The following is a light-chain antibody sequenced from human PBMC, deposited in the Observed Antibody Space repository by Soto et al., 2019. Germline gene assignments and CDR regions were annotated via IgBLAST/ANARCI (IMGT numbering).Light chain of an antibody. CDR2: AAS. J-gene: IGKJ4*01. CDR3: QHGNSTPRT. V-gene: IGKV1-39*01. CDR1: QSISTY. Sequence: DIQMTQSPSSLSASVGDRVTITCRASQSISTYVPWYQQKPGKAPNLLSCAASTLQSGVPSRFSGSGSGTDFTLTISSLQPEDFATDYCQHGNSTPRTFGGGTKVDIK.